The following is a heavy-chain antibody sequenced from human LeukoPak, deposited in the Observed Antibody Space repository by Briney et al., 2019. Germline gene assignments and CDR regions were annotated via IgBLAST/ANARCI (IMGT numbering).Heavy chain of an antibody. CDR3: AKAYSNGWYFD. J-gene: IGHJ4*02. Sequence: GGSLRLSCAASGFTFSSYAMSWVRQTPGKGLEWVSAISGSGDSTSYAGSVKGRFTISRDNSKNTLYLEMNSLRAGDTAVYYCAKAYSNGWYFDWGQGTLVTVSS. D-gene: IGHD6-19*01. CDR1: GFTFSSYA. CDR2: ISGSGDST. V-gene: IGHV3-23*01.